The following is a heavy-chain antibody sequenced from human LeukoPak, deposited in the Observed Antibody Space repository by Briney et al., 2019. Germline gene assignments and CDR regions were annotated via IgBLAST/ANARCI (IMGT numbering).Heavy chain of an antibody. CDR3: ITPLPYSAQ. D-gene: IGHD2-21*01. CDR1: GFIFSNAY. CDR2: IKPKTDGETT. V-gene: IGHV3-15*07. J-gene: IGHJ4*02. Sequence: GGSLRLSCAASGFIFSNAYMNWVRQAPGKGLEWVGRIKPKTDGETTEYAAPVKGRFSISRDDSKNMLYLQMNSLKTEDTAVYYCITPLPYSAQGGQGTLVTVSS.